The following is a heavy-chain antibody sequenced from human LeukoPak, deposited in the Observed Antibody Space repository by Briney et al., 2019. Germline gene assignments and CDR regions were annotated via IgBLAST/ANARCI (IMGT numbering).Heavy chain of an antibody. CDR1: GGPFNRRSYY. J-gene: IGHJ4*02. V-gene: IGHV4-39*02. CDR2: SYYSGST. Sequence: SEPLSLTCTVSGGPFNRRSYYWGWIRQPPGKGLKWIGRSYYSGSTYYNPSLKNRVTICVDTPNNQFSLKLSSVSGDDTAVYYCARDRLRDGYNGHWGQGTLVTVSS. CDR3: ARDRLRDGYNGH. D-gene: IGHD5-24*01.